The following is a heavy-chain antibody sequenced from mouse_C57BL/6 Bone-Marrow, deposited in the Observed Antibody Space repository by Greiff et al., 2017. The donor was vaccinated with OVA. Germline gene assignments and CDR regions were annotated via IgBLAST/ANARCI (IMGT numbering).Heavy chain of an antibody. CDR2: FYPGSGSI. CDR3: ARHEGVTTVGATGAWFAY. V-gene: IGHV1-62-2*01. D-gene: IGHD1-1*01. J-gene: IGHJ3*01. CDR1: GYTFTEYT. Sequence: QVQLQQSGAELVKPGASVKLSCKASGYTFTEYTIHWVKQRSGQGLEWIGWFYPGSGSINYNEKFKDKATLTADKSSSTVYMELSRLTSEDSAVYFCARHEGVTTVGATGAWFAYWGQGTLVTVSA.